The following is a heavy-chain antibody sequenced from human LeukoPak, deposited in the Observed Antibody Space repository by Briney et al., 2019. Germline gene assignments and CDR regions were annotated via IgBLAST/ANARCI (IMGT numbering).Heavy chain of an antibody. J-gene: IGHJ6*03. CDR1: GGSFTAFY. D-gene: IGHD2-2*01. CDR3: ARHRGVYCTSSSCFYYYYMDV. CDR2: VNHSGTT. Sequence: SETLSLTCTVYGGSFTAFYWSWIRQPPGKGLGWIGEVNHSGTTNYNPSLKSRVTISVDTSRSQFSLKLSSVTAADAAVYYCARHRGVYCTSSSCFYYYYMDVWGKGTSVNISS. V-gene: IGHV4-34*01.